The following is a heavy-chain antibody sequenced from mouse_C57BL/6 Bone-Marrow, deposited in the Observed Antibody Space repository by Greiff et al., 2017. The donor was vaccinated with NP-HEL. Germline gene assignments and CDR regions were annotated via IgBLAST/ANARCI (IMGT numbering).Heavy chain of an antibody. V-gene: IGHV1-15*01. CDR1: GYTFTDYE. J-gene: IGHJ2*01. CDR2: IDPETGGT. D-gene: IGHD4-1*01. Sequence: VQLKQSGAELVRPGASVTLSCKASGYTFTDYEMHWVKQTPVHGLEWIGAIDPETGGTAYNQKFKGKAILTSDKSSSTAYMELRSLTSEDSAVYYCTTGTYYFDYWGQGTTLTVSS. CDR3: TTGTYYFDY.